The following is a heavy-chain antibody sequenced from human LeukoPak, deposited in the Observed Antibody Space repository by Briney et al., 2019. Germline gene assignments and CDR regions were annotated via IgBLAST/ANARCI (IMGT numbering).Heavy chain of an antibody. V-gene: IGHV3-30-3*01. Sequence: GRSLRLSCAASGFTFSSYAMHWVRQAPGKGLEWVAVISYDGNNKYYADSVKGRFTISRDNSKNTLYLQMNSMRAEDTAVYFCTRQSENFSLDYWGQGTLVTVSS. CDR1: GFTFSSYA. CDR3: TRQSENFSLDY. J-gene: IGHJ4*02. D-gene: IGHD3-3*01. CDR2: ISYDGNNK.